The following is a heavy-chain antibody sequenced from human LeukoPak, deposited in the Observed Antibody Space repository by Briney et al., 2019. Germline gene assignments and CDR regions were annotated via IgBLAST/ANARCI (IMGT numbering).Heavy chain of an antibody. D-gene: IGHD3-10*01. CDR1: GGSISSSSCY. J-gene: IGHJ5*02. CDR2: ISGSGGST. Sequence: ETLSLTCTVSGGSISSSSCYWGWIRQPPGKGLEWVSAISGSGGSTYYAGSVKGRFTISRDNSKNTLYLQMNSLRAEDTAVYYCAKASITMVRGGWFDPWGQGTLVTISS. CDR3: AKASITMVRGGWFDP. V-gene: IGHV3-23*01.